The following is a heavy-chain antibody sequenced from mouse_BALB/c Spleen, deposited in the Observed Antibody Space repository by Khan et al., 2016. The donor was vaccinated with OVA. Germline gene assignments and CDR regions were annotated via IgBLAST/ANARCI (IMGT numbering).Heavy chain of an antibody. CDR3: ARTARIKY. CDR1: GYSITSGYG. Sequence: EVQLQQSGPGLVKPSQSLSLTCTVTGYSITSGYGWNWIRQFPGNKLEWMGYISNSGSTNYNPSLKSLISITRDTSKNQFFLQLNSVTTEDTATYYCARTARIKYWGQGTTLTVSS. CDR2: ISNSGST. J-gene: IGHJ2*01. D-gene: IGHD1-2*01. V-gene: IGHV3-2*02.